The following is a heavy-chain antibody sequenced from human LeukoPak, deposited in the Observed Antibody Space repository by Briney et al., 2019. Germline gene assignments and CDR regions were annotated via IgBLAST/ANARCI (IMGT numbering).Heavy chain of an antibody. D-gene: IGHD3-22*01. CDR3: AREPGFDSSGYLNWFDP. CDR2: ISYSGST. J-gene: IGHJ5*02. CDR1: GGSISSYY. Sequence: PSETLSLTCTVSGGSISSYYWSWIRQPPGKGLEWIACISYSGSTKYNPSLKSRVAISVDTSKNQLSLKLSSVTAADTAVYYCAREPGFDSSGYLNWFDPWGQGTLVTVSS. V-gene: IGHV4-59*01.